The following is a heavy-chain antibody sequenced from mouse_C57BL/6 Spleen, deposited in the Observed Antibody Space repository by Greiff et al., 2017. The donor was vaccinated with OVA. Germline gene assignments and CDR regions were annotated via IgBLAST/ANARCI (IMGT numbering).Heavy chain of an antibody. J-gene: IGHJ2*01. Sequence: QVQLQQPGAELVKPGASVKLSCKASGYTFTSYWMHWVKQRPGQGLEWIGMIHPNSGSTNYNEKFKSKATLTVDKSSSTAYMQLSSLTSEDSAVYYCARSLGEGVYFDYWGQGTTLTVSS. CDR1: GYTFTSYW. CDR3: ARSLGEGVYFDY. D-gene: IGHD3-1*01. V-gene: IGHV1-64*01. CDR2: IHPNSGST.